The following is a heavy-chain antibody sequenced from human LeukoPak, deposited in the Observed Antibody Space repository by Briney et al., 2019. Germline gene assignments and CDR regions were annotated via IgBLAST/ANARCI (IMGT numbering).Heavy chain of an antibody. CDR2: MNPNSGNT. CDR1: GYTSTSYD. CDR3: ARMKVATTIYYYYYGMDV. V-gene: IGHV1-8*01. D-gene: IGHD5-12*01. Sequence: ASVKVSCKASGYTSTSYDINRGRQATGQGLEGMGWMNPNSGNTGYAQKFQGRVTMTRNTSISTAYMELSSLRSEDTAVYYCARMKVATTIYYYYYGMDVWGQGTTVTVSS. J-gene: IGHJ6*02.